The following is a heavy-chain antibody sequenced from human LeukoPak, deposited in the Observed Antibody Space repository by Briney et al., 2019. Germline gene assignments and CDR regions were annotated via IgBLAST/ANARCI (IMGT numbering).Heavy chain of an antibody. J-gene: IGHJ4*02. D-gene: IGHD5-12*01. Sequence: PGGSLRLSCAASGFIFSSYWVTWVRQAPGKGLEWVANMYQDGSEKYYVDSVKGRFTISRDNAKNSLYLQMNSLRAEDTAVYYCAKGTWLRAHNAHFDYWGQGTLVTVSS. CDR3: AKGTWLRAHNAHFDY. CDR2: MYQDGSEK. CDR1: GFIFSSYW. V-gene: IGHV3-7*03.